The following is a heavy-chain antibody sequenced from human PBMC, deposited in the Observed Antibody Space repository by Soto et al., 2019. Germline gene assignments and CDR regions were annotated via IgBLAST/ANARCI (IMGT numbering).Heavy chain of an antibody. CDR3: AAGFDYYGSGSYYVFNY. D-gene: IGHD3-10*01. CDR1: GLTFSSYA. CDR2: VIASGVGT. V-gene: IGHV3-23*01. J-gene: IGHJ4*02. Sequence: EVQLLESGGGLVQPGGSLRLSCAASGLTFSSYAMSWVRQAPGKGLEWVSSVIASGVGTYYADSVKGRFTISRDNSKNSMWLHRNSLRAEDTAVYYCAAGFDYYGSGSYYVFNYWGQGTLVTVSS.